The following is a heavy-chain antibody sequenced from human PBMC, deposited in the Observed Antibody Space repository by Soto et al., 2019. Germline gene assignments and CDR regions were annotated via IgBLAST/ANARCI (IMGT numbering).Heavy chain of an antibody. D-gene: IGHD3-10*01. CDR1: GGSISSSSYS. CDR2: IYYSGST. CDR3: GRRVFRGTYYYFDY. J-gene: IGHJ4*02. Sequence: QLQLQESGPGLVKPSETLSLTCTVSGGSISSSSYSWGWIRQPPGKGLEWIGSIYYSGSTYYNPSLKSRVTIAVDTSTNPFSLKLSSVTATDRSVYYCGRRVFRGTYYYFDYCGQGTLVTVSS. V-gene: IGHV4-39*01.